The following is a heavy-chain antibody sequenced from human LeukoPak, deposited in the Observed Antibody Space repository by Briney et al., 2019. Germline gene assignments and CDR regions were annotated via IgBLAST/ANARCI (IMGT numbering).Heavy chain of an antibody. CDR1: GGSISSSSYY. Sequence: PSETLSVTCTVSGGSISSSSYYWGWIRQPPGKGLEWIGSICYSGSTYYNPSLKSRVTISVDTSKNQFSLKLSSVTAADTAVYYCARHFPKLRSGPPNNTDYWGQGALLNVSS. V-gene: IGHV4-39*01. CDR2: ICYSGST. D-gene: IGHD2/OR15-2a*01. J-gene: IGHJ4*02. CDR3: ARHFPKLRSGPPNNTDY.